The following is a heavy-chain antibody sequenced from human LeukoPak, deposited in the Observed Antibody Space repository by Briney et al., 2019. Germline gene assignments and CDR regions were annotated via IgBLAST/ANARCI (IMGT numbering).Heavy chain of an antibody. D-gene: IGHD2-15*01. CDR2: IYHSGST. CDR1: GGSISSSNW. V-gene: IGHV4-4*02. Sequence: SGTLSLTCAVSGGSISSSNWWSWVRQPPGKGLEWIGEIYHSGSTNYNPSLKSRVAISVDKSKNQFSLKLSSVTAADTAVYYCASRYCSGGSCYRFYGMDVWGEGTTVTVSS. J-gene: IGHJ6*04. CDR3: ASRYCSGGSCYRFYGMDV.